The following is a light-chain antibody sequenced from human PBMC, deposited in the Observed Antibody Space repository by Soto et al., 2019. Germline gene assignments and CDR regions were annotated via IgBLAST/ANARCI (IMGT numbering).Light chain of an antibody. Sequence: DNQMTPSPSALSASVGDRVTITCAASQTISSWLAWYQQKPGKAPKLLVYKASTLKSGVPSRFSGSGSGTEFTLTISSLQPDDFATYYCQHYNSYSEAFGQGTKVDIK. CDR1: QTISSW. J-gene: IGKJ1*01. V-gene: IGKV1-5*03. CDR2: KAS. CDR3: QHYNSYSEA.